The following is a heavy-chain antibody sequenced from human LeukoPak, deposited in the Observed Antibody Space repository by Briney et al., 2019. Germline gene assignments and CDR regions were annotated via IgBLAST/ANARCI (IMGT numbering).Heavy chain of an antibody. D-gene: IGHD3-9*01. Sequence: PSGTLSLTCAVSGGSISSSNWWSWVRQPPGKGLEWIGSIYYSGSTYYNPSLKSRVTISVDTSKNQFSLKLSSVTAADTAVYYCARRDYDILTGIVDYWGQGTLVTVS. CDR3: ARRDYDILTGIVDY. J-gene: IGHJ4*02. V-gene: IGHV4-4*02. CDR1: GGSISSSNW. CDR2: IYYSGST.